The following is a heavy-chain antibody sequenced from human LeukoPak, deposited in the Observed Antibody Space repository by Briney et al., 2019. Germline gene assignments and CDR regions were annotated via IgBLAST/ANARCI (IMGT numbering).Heavy chain of an antibody. CDR1: GFTFSSYG. CDR2: IWYDGSNK. V-gene: IGHV3-33*01. J-gene: IGHJ4*02. CDR3: AREIPYYYDSSGGYYFDY. D-gene: IGHD3-22*01. Sequence: GRSLRLSCAASGFTFSSYGMHWVRQAPGKGLEGVAVIWYDGSNKYYADSVKGRFTISRDNSKNTLYLQMNSLRAEDTAVYYCAREIPYYYDSSGGYYFDYWGQGTLVTVSS.